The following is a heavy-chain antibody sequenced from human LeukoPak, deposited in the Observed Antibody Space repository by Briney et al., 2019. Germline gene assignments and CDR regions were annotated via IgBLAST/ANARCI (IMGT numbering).Heavy chain of an antibody. V-gene: IGHV4-39*07. CDR1: GGSISSNPYF. CDR2: IYYSGST. Sequence: SETLSLTCTVSGGSISSNPYFWGWIRQAPGKGLEWIGNIYYSGSTYYNPSLKSRVTISVDTSKNQFSLKLRSVTAADTAVYYCAGGGYYGLGNDFRFDPWGQGTLVTVSS. J-gene: IGHJ5*02. CDR3: AGGGYYGLGNDFRFDP. D-gene: IGHD3-10*01.